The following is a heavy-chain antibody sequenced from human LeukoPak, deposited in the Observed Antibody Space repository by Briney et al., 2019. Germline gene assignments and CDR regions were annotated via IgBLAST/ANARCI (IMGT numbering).Heavy chain of an antibody. Sequence: GGSLRLSCAASGFSFRSFWMSWVRQAPGKGLEWVASIKEDGSDKYYVESVKGRFTISRENARNSLYLQLNSLRAEDTAVYYCARVLWFGGIYYFDYWGQGTLVTVSS. CDR1: GFSFRSFW. J-gene: IGHJ4*02. V-gene: IGHV3-7*04. D-gene: IGHD3-10*01. CDR2: IKEDGSDK. CDR3: ARVLWFGGIYYFDY.